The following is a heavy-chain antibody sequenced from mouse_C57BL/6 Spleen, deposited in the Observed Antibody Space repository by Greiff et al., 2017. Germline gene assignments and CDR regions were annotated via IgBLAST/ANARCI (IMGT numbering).Heavy chain of an antibody. J-gene: IGHJ4*01. CDR3: AREGALYYYGNYAMDY. Sequence: EVQLQESGPELVKPGASVKIPCKASGYTFTDYNMDWVKQSHGKSLEWIGDINPNNGGTIYNQKFKGKATLTVDKSSSTAYMELRSLTSEDTAVYYCAREGALYYYGNYAMDYWGQGTSVTVSS. CDR2: INPNNGGT. V-gene: IGHV1-18*01. CDR1: GYTFTDYN. D-gene: IGHD1-1*01.